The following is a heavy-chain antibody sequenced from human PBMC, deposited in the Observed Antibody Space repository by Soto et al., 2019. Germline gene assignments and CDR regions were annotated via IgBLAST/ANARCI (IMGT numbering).Heavy chain of an antibody. CDR3: TTNRRDTGDFDF. D-gene: IGHD7-27*01. Sequence: QVQLVQSGAEVRKPGASVKVSCKASGYTFTTYDINWLRQARGQGLQWMGWMNPDSGTTGYAQTFQGRVTLTRDTSKNTAYMELSRLTFEDTAVYYCTTNRRDTGDFDFWGQGTLVTVSS. CDR1: GYTFTTYD. V-gene: IGHV1-8*01. CDR2: MNPDSGTT. J-gene: IGHJ4*02.